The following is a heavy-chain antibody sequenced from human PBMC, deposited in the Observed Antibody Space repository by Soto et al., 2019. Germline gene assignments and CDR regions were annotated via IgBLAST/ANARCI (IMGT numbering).Heavy chain of an antibody. J-gene: IGHJ6*04. CDR2: MNPNSGVT. V-gene: IGHV1-2*02. Sequence: ASVKVSCKVSGYTFIGYEIHWVRQAPGQGLEWMGWMNPNSGVTRNAQKFQGRVTMTRDTSISTAYMELSGLTSDDTALYYCVRSYRPGVLVPIDPWGKGTSVTVSS. CDR1: GYTFIGYE. D-gene: IGHD2-2*01. CDR3: VRSYRPGVLVPIDP.